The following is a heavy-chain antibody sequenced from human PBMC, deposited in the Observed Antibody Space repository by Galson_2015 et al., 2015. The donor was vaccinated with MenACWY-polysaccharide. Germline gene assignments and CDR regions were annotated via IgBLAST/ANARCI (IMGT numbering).Heavy chain of an antibody. CDR1: GFSLSTSGVA. CDR3: AHLTASNVYSYDY. Sequence: ALVKPTQTLTLTCTFSGFSLSTSGVAVGWIRQPPGEALDWLAHIYWNDDKYYSTFLKNRLTITKDTSKNQVVLTMTNMDPVDTATYYCAHLTASNVYSYDYWGQGALVTVSS. D-gene: IGHD2-2*01. CDR2: IYWNDDK. V-gene: IGHV2-5*01. J-gene: IGHJ4*02.